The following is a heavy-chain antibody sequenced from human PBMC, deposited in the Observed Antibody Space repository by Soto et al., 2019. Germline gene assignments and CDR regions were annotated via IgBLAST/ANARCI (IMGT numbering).Heavy chain of an antibody. V-gene: IGHV4-59*08. Sequence: ETPSLTRPVSGGSLSPFYWGWVPQPPGKGLEWIGYIYYTGSTSYNPSLKSRVTVTVDTSKNQFSLNLSSMTATDTAVYYCARRGDWGSDEFDYWGQGTLVTVSS. J-gene: IGHJ4*02. CDR3: ARRGDWGSDEFDY. D-gene: IGHD7-27*01. CDR1: GGSLSPFY. CDR2: IYYTGST.